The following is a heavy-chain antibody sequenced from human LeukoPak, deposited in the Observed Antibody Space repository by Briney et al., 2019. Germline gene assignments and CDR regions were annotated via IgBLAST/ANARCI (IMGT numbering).Heavy chain of an antibody. CDR2: MNPNSGNT. J-gene: IGHJ4*02. D-gene: IGHD3-3*01. V-gene: IGHV1-8*03. CDR1: GYTFTSYD. CDR3: ARAKTIFGVVIGY. Sequence: ASVKVSCKASGYTFTSYDINWVRQATGQGLEWMGWMNPNSGNTGYAQKFQGRVTITRNTSISTAYMELSSLRSEDTAVYYCARAKTIFGVVIGYWGQGTLVTVSS.